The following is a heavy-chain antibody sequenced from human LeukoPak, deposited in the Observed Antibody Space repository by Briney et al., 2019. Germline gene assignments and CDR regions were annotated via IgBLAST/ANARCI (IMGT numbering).Heavy chain of an antibody. Sequence: SETLSLTCTVSGGSISSYYWSWIRQPPGKGLEWIGYIYYSGSTNYNPPPKSRGPISGDTSQNQFSLKLSSVTAADTAVYYCARNYYDSSGYKSFDYWGQGTLVTVSS. D-gene: IGHD3-22*01. J-gene: IGHJ4*02. CDR1: GGSISSYY. CDR3: ARNYYDSSGYKSFDY. CDR2: IYYSGST. V-gene: IGHV4-59*01.